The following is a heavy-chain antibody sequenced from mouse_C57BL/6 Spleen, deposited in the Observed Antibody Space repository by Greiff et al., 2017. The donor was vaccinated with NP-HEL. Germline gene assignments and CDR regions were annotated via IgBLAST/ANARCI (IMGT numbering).Heavy chain of an antibody. CDR2: INPNNGGT. CDR1: GYTFTDYY. V-gene: IGHV1-26*01. CDR3: ARGRNDWFDY. D-gene: IGHD2-1*01. Sequence: EVQLQQSGPELVKPGASVKISCKASGYTFTDYYMNWVKQSHGKSLEWIGEINPNNGGTSYNQKFKGKATLTVDKSSSTAYMELRSLTSEDSAVYYCARGRNDWFDYWGQGTTLTVSS. J-gene: IGHJ2*01.